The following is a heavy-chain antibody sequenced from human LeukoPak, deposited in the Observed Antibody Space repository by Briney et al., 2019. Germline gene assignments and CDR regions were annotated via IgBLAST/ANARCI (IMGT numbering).Heavy chain of an antibody. D-gene: IGHD6-13*01. CDR3: ARSIAAAGTVDY. CDR1: GFTVSSNY. V-gene: IGHV3-66*01. Sequence: PGGSLRLSCAASGFTVSSNYMSWVRQAPGKGLEWVSVIYSGGSTYYADSVKGRFTISRDNSKNMLYLQMNSLRAEDTAVYYCARSIAAAGTVDYWGQGTLVTVSS. CDR2: IYSGGST. J-gene: IGHJ4*02.